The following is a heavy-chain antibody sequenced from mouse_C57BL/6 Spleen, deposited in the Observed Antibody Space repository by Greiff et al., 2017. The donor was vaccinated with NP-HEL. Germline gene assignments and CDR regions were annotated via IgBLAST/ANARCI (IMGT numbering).Heavy chain of an antibody. CDR3: ARSEGYYRYFDV. J-gene: IGHJ1*03. CDR1: GFTFTDYY. D-gene: IGHD2-2*01. V-gene: IGHV7-3*01. Sequence: EVKVVESGGGLVQPGGSLSLSCAASGFTFTDYYMSWVRQPPGKALEWLGFIRNKANGYTTEYSASVKGRFTISRDNSQSILYLQMNALRAEDSATYYCARSEGYYRYFDVWGTGTTVTVSS. CDR2: IRNKANGYTT.